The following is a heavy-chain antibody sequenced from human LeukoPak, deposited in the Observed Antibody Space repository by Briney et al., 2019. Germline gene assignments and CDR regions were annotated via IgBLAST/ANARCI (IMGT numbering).Heavy chain of an antibody. V-gene: IGHV4-39*01. Sequence: SETLSLTCTVSGGSISSSSYYWGWIRQPPGKGLEWIGSIYYSGSTYYNPSLKSRVTISVDTSKNQFSLKLSSVTAADTAVYYCARVPRGIFLEWFSWFDPWGQGTLVSVSS. J-gene: IGHJ5*02. CDR2: IYYSGST. D-gene: IGHD3-3*01. CDR3: ARVPRGIFLEWFSWFDP. CDR1: GGSISSSSYY.